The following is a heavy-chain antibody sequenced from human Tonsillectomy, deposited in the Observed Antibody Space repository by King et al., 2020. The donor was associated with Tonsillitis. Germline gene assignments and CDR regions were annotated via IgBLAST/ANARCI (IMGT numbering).Heavy chain of an antibody. CDR3: VKNGRRYHYDTSGYPHANLLES. Sequence: HVQLVESGGGVVQPGGSVRLSCAASGFTFRNFGMHWVRQAPGKGLEWVTYIQYNGGNKYYADSVKGRFTIARDNSKNMLYLQMNTLRADDTAVYYCVKNGRRYHYDTSGYPHANLLESWGQGTPVSVSS. V-gene: IGHV3-30*02. CDR1: GFTFRNFG. D-gene: IGHD3-22*01. CDR2: IQYNGGNK. J-gene: IGHJ4*02.